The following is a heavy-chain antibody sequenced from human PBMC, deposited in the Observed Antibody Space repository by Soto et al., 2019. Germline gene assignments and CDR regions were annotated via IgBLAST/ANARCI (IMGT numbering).Heavy chain of an antibody. Sequence: QVQLQESGPGLVKPSGTLSLTCAVSGASMSSSTWWSWVRQSPGKGLEWIGEIYHSGTTNYNPSLNSRVTISVDKSKKEFSLKLSSVTAADTAVYYCAIPGPGDFHYWGQGTLVTVSS. CDR1: GASMSSSTW. J-gene: IGHJ4*02. V-gene: IGHV4-4*02. CDR3: AIPGPGDFHY. CDR2: IYHSGTT.